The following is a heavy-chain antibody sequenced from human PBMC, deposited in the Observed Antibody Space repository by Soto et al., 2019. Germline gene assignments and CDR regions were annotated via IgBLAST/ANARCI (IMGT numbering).Heavy chain of an antibody. CDR3: ARGGTVTNERDYYYYYGMDV. CDR1: GFTVSSNY. CDR2: IYSGGST. V-gene: IGHV3-53*01. Sequence: LRLSCAASGFTVSSNYMSWVRQAPGKGLEWVSVIYSGGSTYYADSVKGRFTISRDNSKNTLYLQMNSLRAEDTAVYYCARGGTVTNERDYYYYYGMDVWGQGTTVTVPS. J-gene: IGHJ6*02. D-gene: IGHD4-17*01.